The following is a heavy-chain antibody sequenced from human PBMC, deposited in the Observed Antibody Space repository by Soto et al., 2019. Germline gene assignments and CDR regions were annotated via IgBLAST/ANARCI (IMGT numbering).Heavy chain of an antibody. Sequence: GESLKISCKGSGYRFSSYWIAWVRQMPGTGLEWMGIIHPGDSDTIYSPSFQGQVTFSADKSTSTAYLQWSSLKASDSAMYYCARQGSNGAYYYYGMDVWGQGTTVTVSS. V-gene: IGHV5-51*01. CDR2: IHPGDSDT. CDR1: GYRFSSYW. CDR3: ARQGSNGAYYYYGMDV. J-gene: IGHJ6*02. D-gene: IGHD2-8*01.